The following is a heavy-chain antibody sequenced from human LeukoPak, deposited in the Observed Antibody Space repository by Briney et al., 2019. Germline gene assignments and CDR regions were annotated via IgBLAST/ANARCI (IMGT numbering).Heavy chain of an antibody. CDR2: ISVSGGST. D-gene: IGHD4-17*01. J-gene: IGHJ4*02. CDR1: GFTFSSYA. Sequence: PGGSLRLSCAASGFTFSSYAMSWVRQAPGKGLEWVSAISVSGGSTYYADSVKGRFTISRDNSKDTLYLQMNSLRAEDTAVYYCAIAYGDYVSPFDYWGEGTLVTVSS. V-gene: IGHV3-23*01. CDR3: AIAYGDYVSPFDY.